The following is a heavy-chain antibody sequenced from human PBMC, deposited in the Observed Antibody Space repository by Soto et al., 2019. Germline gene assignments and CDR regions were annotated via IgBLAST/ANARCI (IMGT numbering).Heavy chain of an antibody. J-gene: IGHJ6*02. D-gene: IGHD3-10*01. CDR1: GFTFSSYW. CDR3: ARDSPPITMVRGQNYGMDV. V-gene: IGHV3-7*03. CDR2: IKQDGSEK. Sequence: PGGSLRLSCAASGFTFSSYWMSWVRQAPGKGLEWVANIKQDGSEKYYVDSVKGRFTIPRDNAKNSLYLQMNSLRAEDTAVYYCARDSPPITMVRGQNYGMDVWGQGTTVTVSS.